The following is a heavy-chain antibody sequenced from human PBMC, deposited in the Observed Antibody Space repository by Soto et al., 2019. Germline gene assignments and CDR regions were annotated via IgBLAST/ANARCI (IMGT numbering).Heavy chain of an antibody. CDR1: GYSFIKNA. J-gene: IGHJ4*02. CDR3: ARLEAGVKLDY. V-gene: IGHV1-3*01. Sequence: ASVKVSCKTSGYSFIKNAIHWVRQAPGQRPEWMGWINVGTDKTKYSEKFQGRVTITTDTSASTAYMELTSLGSEDTAVYYCARLEAGVKLDYWGQGAPVTVCS. CDR2: INVGTDKT.